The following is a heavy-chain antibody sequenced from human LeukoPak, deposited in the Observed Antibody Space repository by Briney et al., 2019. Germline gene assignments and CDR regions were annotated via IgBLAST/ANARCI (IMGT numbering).Heavy chain of an antibody. CDR3: ARDHGYYDNHRLDY. J-gene: IGHJ4*02. Sequence: GGSLRLSCRGSGFNFGSYEMNWVRQAPGKGLQWISYITGRDNRISYADSVKGRFIVSRDNAASLMFLQMNSLRAEDTAVHYCARDHGYYDNHRLDYWGQGIPVTVSS. D-gene: IGHD3-16*01. V-gene: IGHV3-48*03. CDR1: GFNFGSYE. CDR2: ITGRDNRI.